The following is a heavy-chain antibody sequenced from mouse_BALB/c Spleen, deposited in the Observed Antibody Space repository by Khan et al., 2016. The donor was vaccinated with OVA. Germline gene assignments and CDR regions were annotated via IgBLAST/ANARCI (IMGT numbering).Heavy chain of an antibody. Sequence: QVQLQQPGAELVKPGASVKLSCKASGYTFTSYWMHWVKQRPGQGLEWIGEINPSNGRTNYNEKFKSKATLTVDKSSNTAYMQLSSLKSEDSAVYYCARSTMITTEFAYWGQGTLVTVSA. CDR3: ARSTMITTEFAY. CDR2: INPSNGRT. J-gene: IGHJ3*01. CDR1: GYTFTSYW. V-gene: IGHV1S81*02. D-gene: IGHD2-4*01.